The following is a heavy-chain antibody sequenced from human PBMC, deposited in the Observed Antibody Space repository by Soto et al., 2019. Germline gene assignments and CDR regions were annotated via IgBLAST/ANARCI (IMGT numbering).Heavy chain of an antibody. Sequence: KSSETLSLTCTVSGGSITSSYWSWIRRPPGKGLESIAYIYGTGISGYTPSTSYNPSLKSRVTMSVDTSKSQFSLKLTSVTAADTAVYYCARGEDAFFYYGLDVWGQGITVTVSS. CDR3: ARGEDAFFYYGLDV. V-gene: IGHV4-59*01. CDR1: GGSITSSY. J-gene: IGHJ6*02. CDR2: IYGTGISGYTPST.